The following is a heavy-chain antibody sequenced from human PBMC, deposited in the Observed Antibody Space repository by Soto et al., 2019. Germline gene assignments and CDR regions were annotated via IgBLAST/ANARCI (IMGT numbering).Heavy chain of an antibody. D-gene: IGHD3-9*01. V-gene: IGHV1-69*01. J-gene: IGHJ4*02. Sequence: QVQLVQSGAEVKQPGSSVKVSCKASGGTFSSYAISWVRQAPGQGLEWMGGIIPIFGTANYAQKFQGRVTITADESTSTAYMELSSLRSEDTAVYYCARDRGRHYDILTGYYQPMNYWGQGTLVTVSS. CDR3: ARDRGRHYDILTGYYQPMNY. CDR2: IIPIFGTA. CDR1: GGTFSSYA.